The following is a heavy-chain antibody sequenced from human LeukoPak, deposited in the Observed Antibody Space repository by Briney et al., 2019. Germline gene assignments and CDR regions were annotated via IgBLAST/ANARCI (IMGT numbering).Heavy chain of an antibody. V-gene: IGHV3-21*01. CDR2: ISSSSSYI. CDR1: GFTFSGYS. D-gene: IGHD6-13*01. J-gene: IGHJ3*02. CDR3: ARYSSRAFDI. Sequence: GGSLRLSCAASGFTFSGYSMNWVRQAPGKGLEWVSSISSSSSYIYYADSVKGRFTISRDNAKNSLYLQMNSLRAEDTAVYYCARYSSRAFDIWGQGTMVTVSS.